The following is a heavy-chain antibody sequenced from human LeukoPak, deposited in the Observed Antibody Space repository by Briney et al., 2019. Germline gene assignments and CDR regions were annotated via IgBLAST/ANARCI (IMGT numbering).Heavy chain of an antibody. Sequence: QPGGSLRLSCAASGFTFSSYGMHWVRQAPGKGLEWVAFIRYDGSNKYYADSVKGRFTISRDNSKNTLYLQMNSLRAEDTAVYYCAKEGFLEWLLPAYWGQGTLVTVSS. CDR2: IRYDGSNK. J-gene: IGHJ4*02. V-gene: IGHV3-30*02. D-gene: IGHD3-3*01. CDR3: AKEGFLEWLLPAY. CDR1: GFTFSSYG.